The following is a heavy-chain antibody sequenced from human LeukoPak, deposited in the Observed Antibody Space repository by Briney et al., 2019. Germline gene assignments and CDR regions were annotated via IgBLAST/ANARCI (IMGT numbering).Heavy chain of an antibody. J-gene: IGHJ4*02. D-gene: IGHD1-26*01. CDR2: IGSSGDYT. CDR3: AKDLVGSNPHDY. V-gene: IGHV3-23*01. Sequence: PGGSLRLSCAASGFTFSSYAMTWVRQAPGKGLEWVSGIGSSGDYTYYADSVKGRFTISRDNSKNTLFLQMSSLRVEDTAVYYCAKDLVGSNPHDYWGQGTLVTVSS. CDR1: GFTFSSYA.